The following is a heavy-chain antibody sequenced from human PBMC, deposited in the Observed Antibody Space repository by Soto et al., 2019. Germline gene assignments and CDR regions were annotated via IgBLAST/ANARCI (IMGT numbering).Heavy chain of an antibody. V-gene: IGHV1-2*02. Sequence: ASVKVSCKAPGDTFTSYYLNWVRQAPGQGLEWMGRINPKSDDTNYAQKFQGRVTMTRDTSIDTAYLELTGLTSDDTATYYCARKHSLDYIRWGLDPWGQGTLVTVSS. CDR2: INPKSDDT. CDR1: GDTFTSYY. D-gene: IGHD4-4*01. J-gene: IGHJ5*02. CDR3: ARKHSLDYIRWGLDP.